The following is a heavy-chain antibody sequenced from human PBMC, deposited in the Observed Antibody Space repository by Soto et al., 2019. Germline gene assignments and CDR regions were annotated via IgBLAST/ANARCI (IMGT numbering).Heavy chain of an antibody. CDR2: MNPNSGNT. Sequence: GASVKVSCKASGYTFTSYDINWVRQATGQGLEWMGWMNPNSGNTGYAQKFQGRVTMTRNTSISTAYMELSSLRSEDTAVYYCARLRAGDIVLVSVSSYYYDYKAVWAQGTTVPVSS. V-gene: IGHV1-8*01. D-gene: IGHD2-2*01. J-gene: IGHJ6*03. CDR1: GYTFTSYD. CDR3: ARLRAGDIVLVSVSSYYYDYKAV.